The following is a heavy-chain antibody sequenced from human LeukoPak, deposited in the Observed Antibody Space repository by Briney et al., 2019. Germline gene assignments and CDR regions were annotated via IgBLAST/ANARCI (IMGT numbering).Heavy chain of an antibody. CDR3: ARGGGYNETHYYYYGMDV. CDR2: INHSGNT. Sequence: SETLSLTCAVYVEPFSDYFWTWIRQPPGRGLEWIGEINHSGNTNYNPSLKSRVTISVDTFKKQFSLKLHSVTAADTAVYYCARGGGYNETHYYYYGMDVWGQGTTVTVSS. CDR1: VEPFSDYF. J-gene: IGHJ6*02. D-gene: IGHD5-12*01. V-gene: IGHV4-34*01.